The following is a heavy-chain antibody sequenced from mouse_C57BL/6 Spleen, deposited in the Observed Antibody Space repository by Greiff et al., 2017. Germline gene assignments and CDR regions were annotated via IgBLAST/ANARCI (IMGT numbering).Heavy chain of an antibody. Sequence: VKLEESGPGLVQPSQSLSITCTVSGFSLTSYGVHWVRQSPGKGLEWLGVIWSGGSTDYNAAFISRLSISKDNSKSQVFFKMNSLQADDTAIYYCATTAQDYYAMDYWGQGTSVTVSS. CDR3: ATTAQDYYAMDY. V-gene: IGHV2-2*01. CDR2: IWSGGST. CDR1: GFSLTSYG. J-gene: IGHJ4*01. D-gene: IGHD3-2*02.